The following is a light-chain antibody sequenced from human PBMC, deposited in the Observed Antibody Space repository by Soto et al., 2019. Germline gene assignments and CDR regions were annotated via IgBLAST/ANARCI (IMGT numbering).Light chain of an antibody. Sequence: DMVMTQSPLSLPVTPGEPASISCRSSESLLHSIGYTYLDWYLQKPGQSPQLLIFLGSNRASGVPDRFSGSGSGTDFTLKISRVEAEDVGVYYCMQALQTPWTFGQGTKVDIK. CDR3: MQALQTPWT. CDR2: LGS. CDR1: ESLLHSIGYTY. V-gene: IGKV2-28*01. J-gene: IGKJ1*01.